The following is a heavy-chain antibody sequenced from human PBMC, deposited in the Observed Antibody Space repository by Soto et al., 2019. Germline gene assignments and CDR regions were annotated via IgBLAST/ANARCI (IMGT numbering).Heavy chain of an antibody. CDR1: GVSISRSNW. D-gene: IGHD2-8*01. Sequence: QVQLQESGPGLVTPSGTLSLTCSVSGVSISRSNWWTWVRQAPGKGLDWIGELYPSRGTTYNPSPHNRVTISVDHSKNHLSPTSTSVTAEDTAVYYCARCLHCSNGGRFDPWGQGALVTVSS. V-gene: IGHV4-4*02. CDR3: ARCLHCSNGGRFDP. J-gene: IGHJ5*02. CDR2: LYPSRGT.